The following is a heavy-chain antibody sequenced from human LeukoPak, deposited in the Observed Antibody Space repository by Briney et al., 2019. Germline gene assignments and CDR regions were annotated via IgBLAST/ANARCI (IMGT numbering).Heavy chain of an antibody. CDR2: INPSGGTT. V-gene: IGHV1-46*01. D-gene: IGHD3-22*01. Sequence: ASVKVSCKASGYTFTSYHMHWVRQAPGQGLEWMGIINPSGGTTNYAQKFRGRVTMTRDMSTSTVYMELSSLRSEDTAVYYCARLRPLHYYDSSGYGSYFDYWGQGTLVTVSS. CDR1: GYTFTSYH. J-gene: IGHJ4*02. CDR3: ARLRPLHYYDSSGYGSYFDY.